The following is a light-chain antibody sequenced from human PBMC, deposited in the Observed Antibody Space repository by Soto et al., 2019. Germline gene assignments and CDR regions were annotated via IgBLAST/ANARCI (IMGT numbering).Light chain of an antibody. Sequence: QSALTQPASVSGSPGQSITISCTGTSSDVGAFTSVSWYQQHPGKAPKLIIYDIIHRPSGVSDRFSGSKSVNTASLTISGLQPGDEATYHCSSYSRSTTLVVFGGGTQLTVL. J-gene: IGLJ2*01. CDR3: SSYSRSTTLVV. CDR1: SSDVGAFTS. CDR2: DII. V-gene: IGLV2-14*03.